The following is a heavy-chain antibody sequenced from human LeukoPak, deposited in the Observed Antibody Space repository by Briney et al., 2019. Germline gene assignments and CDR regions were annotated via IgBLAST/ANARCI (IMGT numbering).Heavy chain of an antibody. D-gene: IGHD4-17*01. J-gene: IGHJ4*02. V-gene: IGHV4-59*08. Sequence: SETLSLTCTVSDGSITNYYWSWIRQPPGKGLEWIAYSHYSKTTTYHPSLRSRATVPVDASKNQFSLKLSSVTAADTAVYYCARHAGNHYGDFFDYWGQGTLVTVSS. CDR1: DGSITNYY. CDR3: ARHAGNHYGDFFDY. CDR2: SHYSKTT.